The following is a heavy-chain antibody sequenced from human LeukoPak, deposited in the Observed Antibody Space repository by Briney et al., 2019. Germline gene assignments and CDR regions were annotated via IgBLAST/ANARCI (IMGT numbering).Heavy chain of an antibody. CDR2: IYSSGST. CDR1: GGSISSYY. V-gene: IGHV4-4*07. CDR3: ARDPYCSGGSCYLNWFDP. Sequence: PSETLSLTRTVSGGSISSYYWSWIRQPAGKGLEWIGRIYSSGSTNYNPSLKSRVTMSVDTSKNQFSLKLSSVTAADTAVYYCARDPYCSGGSCYLNWFDPWGQGALVTVSS. D-gene: IGHD2-15*01. J-gene: IGHJ5*02.